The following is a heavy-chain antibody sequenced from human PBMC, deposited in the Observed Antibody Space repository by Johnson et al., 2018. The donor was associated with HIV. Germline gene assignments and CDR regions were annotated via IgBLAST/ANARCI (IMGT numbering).Heavy chain of an antibody. CDR3: AKWGLAPRGGSALDI. D-gene: IGHD6-6*01. Sequence: MLLVESGGGLVQPGGSLRLSCAASGFTFITYAMSWVRQAPGKGLEWVSSVSGSGASTYYADSVKGRFTISRDNSKKTLYLQMHSLRAEDTAVYYCAKWGLAPRGGSALDIWGQGTMVTVSS. CDR1: GFTFITYA. CDR2: VSGSGAST. J-gene: IGHJ3*02. V-gene: IGHV3-23*04.